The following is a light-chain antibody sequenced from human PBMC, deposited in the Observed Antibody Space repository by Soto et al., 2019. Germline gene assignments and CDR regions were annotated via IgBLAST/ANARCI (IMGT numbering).Light chain of an antibody. J-gene: IGLJ2*01. CDR2: RAD. CDR1: SSNIGSNY. Sequence: QAVVTQPPSASGAPGQTVTIACSGRSSNIGSNYVYWYQQLPETAPRLLLYRADQRPSGIPDRFSGSKSGTSASLAISGLRSEDEAYYYCAAWDDTLSGLVFGGGTKVTVL. V-gene: IGLV1-47*01. CDR3: AAWDDTLSGLV.